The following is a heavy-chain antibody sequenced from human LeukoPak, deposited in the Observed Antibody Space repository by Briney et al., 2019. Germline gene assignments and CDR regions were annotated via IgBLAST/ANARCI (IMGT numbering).Heavy chain of an antibody. Sequence: GGSLRLSCAASGFTVNNYPMHWVRQAPGRGLEYVSVISSNGDGTYYASSVKGRFTISRDNSKNTLSLQMDSLRAHDMDVYYCVRSPTWMPIAYWGQGTLVTVSS. D-gene: IGHD1-1*01. CDR2: ISSNGDGT. CDR1: GFTVNNYP. CDR3: VRSPTWMPIAY. V-gene: IGHV3-64*01. J-gene: IGHJ4*02.